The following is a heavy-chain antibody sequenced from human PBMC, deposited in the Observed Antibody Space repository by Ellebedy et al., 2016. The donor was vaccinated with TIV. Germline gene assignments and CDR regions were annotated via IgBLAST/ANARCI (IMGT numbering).Heavy chain of an antibody. V-gene: IGHV6-1*01. Sequence: SQTLSLTCAIPGDSVSSNSPTWNWIRQSPSRGLEWLGRTYYRSKWYYEYAVSVYSRITINPDTSKNQFSLQLNSVTPEDTAVYYCARYNSGWKIFDYWGQGTLVTVSS. CDR2: TYYRSKWYY. CDR1: GDSVSSNSPT. J-gene: IGHJ4*02. CDR3: ARYNSGWKIFDY. D-gene: IGHD6-19*01.